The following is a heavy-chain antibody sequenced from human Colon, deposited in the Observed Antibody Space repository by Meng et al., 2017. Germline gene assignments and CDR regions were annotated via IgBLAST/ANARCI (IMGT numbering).Heavy chain of an antibody. CDR3: ARYVFDSSSLYSNWFDP. Sequence: QVQLRESGPALVKPSETLSLTCAVSGDSITNHNWWAWVRQPPGKGLEWIGEIPHRGSSAYNPSLKSRVTISVDTSKNQLSLKLSSMTAADTAVYYCARYVFDSSSLYSNWFDPWGQGTLVTVSS. D-gene: IGHD3-22*01. CDR1: GDSITNHNW. V-gene: IGHV4-4*02. J-gene: IGHJ5*02. CDR2: IPHRGSS.